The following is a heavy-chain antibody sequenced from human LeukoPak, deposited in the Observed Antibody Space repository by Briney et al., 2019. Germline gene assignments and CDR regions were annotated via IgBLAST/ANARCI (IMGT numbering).Heavy chain of an antibody. J-gene: IGHJ4*02. D-gene: IGHD6-13*01. CDR2: INHSGST. CDR3: ASQQLDFDY. CDR1: GGSISSYY. Sequence: SETLSLTCTVSGGSISSYYWSWIRQPPGKGLEWIGEINHSGSTNYNPSLKSRVTISVDTSKNQFSLKLSSVTAADTAVYYCASQQLDFDYWGQGTLVTVSS. V-gene: IGHV4-34*01.